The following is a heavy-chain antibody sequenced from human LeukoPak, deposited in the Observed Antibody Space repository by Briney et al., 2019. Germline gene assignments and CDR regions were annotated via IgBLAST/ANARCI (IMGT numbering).Heavy chain of an antibody. Sequence: PGGSLRLSCAASGFTFSSYSMNWVRQAPGKGLEWVSSISSSSSYIYYADSVKGRFTISRDNAKNSLYLQMNSLRAEDTAVYYCAREDRGYNYGKRYYYYYMDVCGKGTTVTVSS. CDR3: AREDRGYNYGKRYYYYYMDV. D-gene: IGHD5-18*01. CDR1: GFTFSSYS. V-gene: IGHV3-21*01. CDR2: ISSSSSYI. J-gene: IGHJ6*03.